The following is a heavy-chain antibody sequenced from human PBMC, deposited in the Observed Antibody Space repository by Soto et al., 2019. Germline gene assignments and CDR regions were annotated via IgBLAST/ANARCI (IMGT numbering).Heavy chain of an antibody. CDR1: GGSISSGGYY. CDR3: AEDRGYSFDY. V-gene: IGHV4-31*03. J-gene: IGHJ4*02. Sequence: QVQLQESGPGLVKPSQTLSLTCTVSGGSISSGGYYWSWIRQHPGKGLEWIGYIYYSGSTYYNPTLKNGVTISVGTSKNQVSLQLSYVTAADTAVYHCAEDRGYSFDYWGQGTQVTVSS. D-gene: IGHD2-15*01. CDR2: IYYSGST.